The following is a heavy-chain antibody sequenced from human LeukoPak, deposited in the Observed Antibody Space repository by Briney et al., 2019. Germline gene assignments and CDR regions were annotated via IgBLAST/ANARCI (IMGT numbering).Heavy chain of an antibody. V-gene: IGHV3-48*04. CDR1: GFTFSNYV. D-gene: IGHD6-13*01. CDR3: ARDGQQLVPDY. Sequence: GGSLRLSCAASGFTFSNYVMSWVRQAPGKGLEWVSYISSSSSTIYYADSVKGRFTISRDNAKNSLYLQMNSLRAEDTAVYYCARDGQQLVPDYWGQGTLVTVSS. CDR2: ISSSSSTI. J-gene: IGHJ4*02.